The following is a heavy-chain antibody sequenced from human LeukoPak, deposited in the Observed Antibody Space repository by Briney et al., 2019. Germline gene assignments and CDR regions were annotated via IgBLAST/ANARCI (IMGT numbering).Heavy chain of an antibody. CDR3: ASGSIAAAGPNLDY. J-gene: IGHJ4*02. CDR1: GYTFTGYY. V-gene: IGHV1-69*02. Sequence: SVKVSCKTSGYTFTGYYMHWVRQAPGQGLEWMGRIIPILGIANYAQKFQGRVTITADKSTSTAYMELSSLRSEDTAVYYCASGSIAAAGPNLDYWGQGTLVTVSS. CDR2: IIPILGIA. D-gene: IGHD6-13*01.